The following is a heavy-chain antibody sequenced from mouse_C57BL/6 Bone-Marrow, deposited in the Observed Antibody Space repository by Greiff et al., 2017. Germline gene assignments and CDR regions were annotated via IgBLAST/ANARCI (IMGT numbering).Heavy chain of an antibody. D-gene: IGHD2-3*01. CDR3: ARSYGYYRFAY. CDR2: IDPSDSYT. V-gene: IGHV1-69*01. CDR1: GYTFTSYW. Sequence: QVQLQQPGAELVMPGASVKLSCKASGYTFTSYWMHWVKQRPGQGLEWIGEIDPSDSYTNYNQKFKGKSTLTVDKSSSTAYMQRSSLTSEDSAVYYCARSYGYYRFAYWGQGTLVTVSA. J-gene: IGHJ3*01.